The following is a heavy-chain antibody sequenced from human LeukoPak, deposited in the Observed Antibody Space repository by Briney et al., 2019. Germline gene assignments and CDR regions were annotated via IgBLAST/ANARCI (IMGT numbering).Heavy chain of an antibody. J-gene: IGHJ4*02. V-gene: IGHV1-18*01. CDR3: ARDLAYNYGDPHYFDY. CDR1: GYTFTSYD. D-gene: IGHD5-24*01. CDR2: ISAYNGNT. Sequence: ASVKVSCKASGYTFTSYDINWVRQAPGQGLEWMGWISAYNGNTNYAQKLQGRVTMTTDTSTSTAYMDLRSLRSDDSAVYYCARDLAYNYGDPHYFDYWGQGTLVTVSS.